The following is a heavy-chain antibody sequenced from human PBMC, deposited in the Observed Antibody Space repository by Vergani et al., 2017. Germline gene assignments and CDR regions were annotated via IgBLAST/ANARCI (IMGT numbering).Heavy chain of an antibody. J-gene: IGHJ3*02. CDR3: AREDSSSSRAFDI. V-gene: IGHV4-61*01. Sequence: QMQLQESGPGLVKPSETLSLSCTVSGDSISTSSYAWGWIRQPPGKGLEWIGYIYYSGSTNYNPSLKSRVTISVDTSKNQFSLKLSSVTAADTAVYYCAREDSSSSRAFDIWGQGTMVTVSS. CDR1: GDSISTSSYA. D-gene: IGHD6-6*01. CDR2: IYYSGST.